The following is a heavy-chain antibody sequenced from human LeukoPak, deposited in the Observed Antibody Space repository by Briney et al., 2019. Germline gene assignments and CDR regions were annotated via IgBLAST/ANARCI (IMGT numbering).Heavy chain of an antibody. CDR1: GFRFSEYW. D-gene: IGHD2-21*02. J-gene: IGHJ4*02. CDR2: IKEDGAEK. CDR3: ANGVTEFDY. Sequence: GGSLRLFCAASGFRFSEYWMSWVRQAPGKGLEWVANIKEDGAEKYYVESVKGRFTIFRDNAKHSLHLQMNSLRVEDTAVYYCANGVTEFDYWGQGTLVTVSS. V-gene: IGHV3-7*01.